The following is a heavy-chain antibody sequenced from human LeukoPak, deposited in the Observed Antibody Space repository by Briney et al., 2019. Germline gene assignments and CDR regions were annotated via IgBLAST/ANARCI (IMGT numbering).Heavy chain of an antibody. D-gene: IGHD1-26*01. CDR1: GFTFSSYA. CDR3: AAGGATMGLDY. V-gene: IGHV3-64*01. J-gene: IGHJ4*02. CDR2: ISSNGGST. Sequence: PGRSLRLSCAASGFTFSSYAMHWVRQAPGKGLEYVPAISSNGGSTYYANSVKGRFTISRDNSKNTLYLQMGSLRAEDMAVYYCAAGGATMGLDYWGQGTLVTVSS.